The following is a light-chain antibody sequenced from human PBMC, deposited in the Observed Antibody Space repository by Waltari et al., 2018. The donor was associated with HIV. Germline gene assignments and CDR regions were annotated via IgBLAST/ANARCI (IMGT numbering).Light chain of an antibody. CDR2: WAS. Sequence: DIVMTQSPDSLAVYLGARATVTCTSSRTVLYNRNYLAWYQQKPGQPPKVLIYWASTRAIGVPDRFSGSGSGTDFSLTISRVQADDVAIYYCQQYYTLRSTFGGGTKIEI. V-gene: IGKV4-1*01. CDR1: RTVLYNRNY. J-gene: IGKJ4*01. CDR3: QQYYTLRST.